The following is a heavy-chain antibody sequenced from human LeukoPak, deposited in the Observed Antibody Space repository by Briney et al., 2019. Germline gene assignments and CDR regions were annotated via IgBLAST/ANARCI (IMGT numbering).Heavy chain of an antibody. Sequence: GSVKVSCKTSGYSFSTFDINWVRQATGQGLEWMGWMNPNRGNTNYEQKFQGRLTMTRDTSISTAYMELSSLRSEDTAVYYCARGGILVQGVTILYGMDVWGQGTTVTVSS. V-gene: IGHV1-8*01. J-gene: IGHJ6*02. CDR1: GYSFSTFD. D-gene: IGHD3-10*01. CDR2: MNPNRGNT. CDR3: ARGGILVQGVTILYGMDV.